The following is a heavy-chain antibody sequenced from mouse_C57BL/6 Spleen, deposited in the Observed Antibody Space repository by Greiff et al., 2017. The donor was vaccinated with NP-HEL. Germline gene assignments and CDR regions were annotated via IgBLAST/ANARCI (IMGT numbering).Heavy chain of an antibody. Sequence: QVQLKESGPGLVAPSQSLSITCTVSGFSLTSYAISWVRQPPGKGLEWLGVIWTGGGTNYNSALKSRLSISKDNSKSQVFLKMNSLQTEDTARYYCARRDYGSSYDYAMDYWGQGTSVTVSS. V-gene: IGHV2-9-1*01. CDR2: IWTGGGT. CDR1: GFSLTSYA. D-gene: IGHD1-1*01. J-gene: IGHJ4*01. CDR3: ARRDYGSSYDYAMDY.